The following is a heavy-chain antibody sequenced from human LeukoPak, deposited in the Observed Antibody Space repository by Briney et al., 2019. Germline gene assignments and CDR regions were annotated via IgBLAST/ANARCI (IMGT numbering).Heavy chain of an antibody. CDR3: ARRGYSSSNRFDY. CDR2: INHSGST. J-gene: IGHJ4*02. Sequence: SETLSLTCTVSGGSVSSGSYYWSWIRQPPGKGLEWIGEINHSGSTNYNPSLKSRVTISVDTSKNQFSLKLSSVTAADTAVYYCARRGYSSSNRFDYWGQGTLVTVSS. CDR1: GGSVSSGSYY. V-gene: IGHV4-39*07. D-gene: IGHD6-6*01.